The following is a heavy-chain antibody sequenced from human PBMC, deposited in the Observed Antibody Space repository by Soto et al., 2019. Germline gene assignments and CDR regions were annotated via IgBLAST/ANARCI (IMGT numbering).Heavy chain of an antibody. CDR1: VFTFISHS. Sequence: GGSLRLSCASSVFTFISHSMNWVRQAPGKGLGWVASIYRSSVFRFGPNEFYADSVRGRFIISRDNTNNLVFLQMDSLRVEDTAVYYCAREFSSQLPLDYWGQGTLVTVSS. CDR3: AREFSSQLPLDY. CDR2: IYRSSVFRFGPNE. J-gene: IGHJ4*02. V-gene: IGHV3-21*01.